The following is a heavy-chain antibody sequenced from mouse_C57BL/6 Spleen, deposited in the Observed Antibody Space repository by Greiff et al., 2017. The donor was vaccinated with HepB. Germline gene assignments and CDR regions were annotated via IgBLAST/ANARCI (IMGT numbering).Heavy chain of an antibody. CDR2: IYPGSGST. CDR3: ARDGYDVRYFDV. J-gene: IGHJ1*03. V-gene: IGHV1-55*01. D-gene: IGHD2-2*01. Sequence: QVQLQQSGAELVKPGASVKMSCKASGYTFTSYWITWVKQKPGQGLEWIGDIYPGSGSTNYNEKFKSKATLTVDTSSSTAYMQLSSLTSEDSAVYYCARDGYDVRYFDVWGTGTTVTVSS. CDR1: GYTFTSYW.